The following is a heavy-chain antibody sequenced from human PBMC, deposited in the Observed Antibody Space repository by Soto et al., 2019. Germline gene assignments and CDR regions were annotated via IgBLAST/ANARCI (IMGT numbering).Heavy chain of an antibody. CDR2: ISYDGSNK. J-gene: IGHJ4*02. D-gene: IGHD4-17*01. Sequence: QVQLVESGGGVVQPGRSLRLSCAASGFTFSSYAMHWVRQAPGKGLEWVAVISYDGSNKYYADSVKGRFTISRDNSKNTLYLQMNSLRAEDTAVYYCARDHRPVTNVLDYWGQGTLVTVSS. CDR1: GFTFSSYA. V-gene: IGHV3-30-3*01. CDR3: ARDHRPVTNVLDY.